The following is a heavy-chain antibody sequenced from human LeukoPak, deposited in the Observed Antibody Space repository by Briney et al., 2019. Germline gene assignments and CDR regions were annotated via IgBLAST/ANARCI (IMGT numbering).Heavy chain of an antibody. D-gene: IGHD5-18*01. V-gene: IGHV3-30-3*01. CDR1: GFTFSSYA. J-gene: IGHJ4*02. Sequence: TGRSLRLSRAASGFTFSSYAMHWVRQAPGKGLEWVAVISYDGSNKYYADSVKGRFTISRDNSKNTLYLQMNSLRAEDTAVYYCARNVSNGYSYGYFDYWGQETLVTVSS. CDR3: ARNVSNGYSYGYFDY. CDR2: ISYDGSNK.